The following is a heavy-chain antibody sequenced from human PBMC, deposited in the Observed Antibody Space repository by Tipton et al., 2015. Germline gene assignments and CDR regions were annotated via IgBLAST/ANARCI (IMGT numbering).Heavy chain of an antibody. Sequence: TLSLTCTVSGGSISSFYWSWLRQPPGKGLEWIGYIYYSGSTNYNPSLKSRVTISVDASKSQFSLRLSSVTAADTAVYYCARGGWSLDYWGQGTLVTVSS. CDR2: IYYSGST. J-gene: IGHJ4*02. CDR1: GGSISSFY. V-gene: IGHV4-59*01. CDR3: ARGGWSLDY. D-gene: IGHD2-15*01.